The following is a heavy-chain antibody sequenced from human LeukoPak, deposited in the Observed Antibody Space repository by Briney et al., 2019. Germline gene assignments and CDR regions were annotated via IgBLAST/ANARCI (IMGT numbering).Heavy chain of an antibody. CDR3: ARVKEGYGDYTWDYYYYMDV. D-gene: IGHD4-17*01. V-gene: IGHV4-34*01. Sequence: SETLSLTCAVYGGSFSGYYWSWIRQPPGKGLEWIGEINHSGSTNYNPSLKSRVTMSVDTSKNQFSLKLSSVTAADTAVYYCARVKEGYGDYTWDYYYYMDVWGKGTTVTVSS. J-gene: IGHJ6*03. CDR1: GGSFSGYY. CDR2: INHSGST.